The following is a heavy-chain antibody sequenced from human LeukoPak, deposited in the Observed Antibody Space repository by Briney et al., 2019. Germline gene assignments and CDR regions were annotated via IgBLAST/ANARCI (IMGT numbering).Heavy chain of an antibody. J-gene: IGHJ4*02. CDR3: TTDETYYYDSSGYYLFGY. CDR2: IKSKTDGGTT. D-gene: IGHD3-22*01. V-gene: IGHV3-15*01. CDR1: GFTFSSYA. Sequence: PGGSLRLSCAASGFTFSSYAMSWVRQAPGKGLEWVGRIKSKTDGGTTDYAAPVKGRFTISRDDSKNTLYLQMNSLKTEDTAVYYCTTDETYYYDSSGYYLFGYWGQGTLVTVSS.